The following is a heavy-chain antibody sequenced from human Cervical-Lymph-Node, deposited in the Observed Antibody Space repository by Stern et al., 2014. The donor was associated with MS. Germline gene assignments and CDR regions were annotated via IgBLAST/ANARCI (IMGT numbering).Heavy chain of an antibody. Sequence: VQLVESGAEVKKPGASVKVSCKASGYSFTAYYMHWVRQAPGQGLDWMGWSDPNSGGTKSAQNFQGRVTMTRDTSISTFYMELSGLTSDDTAVFYCARERHSMDVWGQGTTVTVSS. CDR1: GYSFTAYY. CDR3: ARERHSMDV. CDR2: SDPNSGGT. J-gene: IGHJ6*02. V-gene: IGHV1-2*02.